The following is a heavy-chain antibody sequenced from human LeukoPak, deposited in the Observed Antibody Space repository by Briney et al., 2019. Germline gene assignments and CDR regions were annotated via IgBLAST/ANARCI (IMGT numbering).Heavy chain of an antibody. CDR1: GGSISSSDYY. CDR2: IYYSGST. Sequence: PSETLSLTCAVSGGSISSSDYYWSWIRQPPGKGLEWIGYIYYSGSTYYNPSLKSRVTISVDTSKNQFSLKLSSVTAADTAVYYCARGGDSSGYYYDYYYYYGMDVWGKGTTVTVSS. CDR3: ARGGDSSGYYYDYYYYYGMDV. D-gene: IGHD3-22*01. V-gene: IGHV4-30-4*01. J-gene: IGHJ6*04.